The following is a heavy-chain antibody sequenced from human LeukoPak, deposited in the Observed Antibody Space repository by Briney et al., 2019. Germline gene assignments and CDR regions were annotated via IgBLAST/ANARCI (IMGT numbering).Heavy chain of an antibody. V-gene: IGHV4-34*01. Sequence: SETLSLTCAVYGGSFSGYYWSWIRQPPGKGLGWIGEINHSGSTNYNPSLKSRVTISVDTSKNQFSLMLSSVTAADTAVYYCAKFAGIYDSSGFDYWGQGTLVTVSS. CDR2: INHSGST. CDR3: AKFAGIYDSSGFDY. J-gene: IGHJ4*02. CDR1: GGSFSGYY. D-gene: IGHD3-22*01.